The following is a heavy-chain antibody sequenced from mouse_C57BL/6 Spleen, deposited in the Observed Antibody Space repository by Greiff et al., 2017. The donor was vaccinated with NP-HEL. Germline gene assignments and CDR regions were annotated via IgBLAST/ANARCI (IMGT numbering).Heavy chain of an antibody. CDR2: INYDGSST. J-gene: IGHJ4*01. CDR3: ARDPHYYAMDY. CDR1: GFTFSDYY. V-gene: IGHV5-16*01. Sequence: EVKVEESEGGLVQPGSSMKLSCTASGFTFSDYYMAWVRQVPEKGLEWVANINYDGSSTYYLDSLKSRFIISRDNAKNILYLQMSSLKSEDTATYYCARDPHYYAMDYWGQGTSVTVSS.